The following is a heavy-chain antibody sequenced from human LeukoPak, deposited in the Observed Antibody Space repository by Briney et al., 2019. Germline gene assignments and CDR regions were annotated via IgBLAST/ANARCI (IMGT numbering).Heavy chain of an antibody. CDR3: ARGGSPPEALGDTFDI. J-gene: IGHJ3*02. D-gene: IGHD1-26*01. CDR2: IKTDGSTT. V-gene: IGHV3-74*01. CDR1: GFTFSSYW. Sequence: GGSLRLSCAASGFTFSSYWMHWVRQAPGKGLVWVPRIKTDGSTTNYADSVKGRFTISRDNAKNTMYLQMNSLRAEDTAVYYCARGGSPPEALGDTFDIWGQGTMVTVSS.